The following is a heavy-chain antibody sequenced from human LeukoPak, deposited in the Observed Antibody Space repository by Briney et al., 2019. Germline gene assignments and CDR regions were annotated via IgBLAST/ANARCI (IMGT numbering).Heavy chain of an antibody. CDR3: AKDVTPFI. D-gene: IGHD2-15*01. CDR2: ISGSGDNT. Sequence: GGSLRLSCAASGFTFSSYAMNWVRQAPGKGLEWISSISGSGDNTYYADSVKGRFTISRDNTKNSRYLQMNSLRAEDTAVYYCAKDVTPFIWGQGTLVTVSS. V-gene: IGHV3-23*01. J-gene: IGHJ4*02. CDR1: GFTFSSYA.